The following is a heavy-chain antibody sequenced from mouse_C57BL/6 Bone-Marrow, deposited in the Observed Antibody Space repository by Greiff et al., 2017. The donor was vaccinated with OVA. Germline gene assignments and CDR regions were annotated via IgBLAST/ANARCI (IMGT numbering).Heavy chain of an antibody. Sequence: QVQLQQPGAELVKPGASVKVSCKASGYTFTSYWMHWVKQRPGQGLEWIGRIHPSDSDTNYNQKFMGKATFSVDRSSSTVYMVLNSLTSEDPAVYYCGMTDGNYPFDYWGQGTTLTVSS. D-gene: IGHD2-1*01. CDR1: GYTFTSYW. J-gene: IGHJ2*01. CDR3: GMTDGNYPFDY. V-gene: IGHV1-74*01. CDR2: IHPSDSDT.